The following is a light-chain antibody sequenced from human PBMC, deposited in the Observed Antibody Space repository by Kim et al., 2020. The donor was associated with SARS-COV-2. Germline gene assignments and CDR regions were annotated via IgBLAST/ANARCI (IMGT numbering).Light chain of an antibody. Sequence: SVSPGEKVTITCRASESMGSSLHWFQLKPDQSPKLLVKYTSQSISGVPSRFRGSGSGTDFTLTINSLETEDAATYYCHQSHSLPYTFGQGTKLEIK. V-gene: IGKV6-21*02. CDR2: YTS. CDR3: HQSHSLPYT. J-gene: IGKJ2*01. CDR1: ESMGSS.